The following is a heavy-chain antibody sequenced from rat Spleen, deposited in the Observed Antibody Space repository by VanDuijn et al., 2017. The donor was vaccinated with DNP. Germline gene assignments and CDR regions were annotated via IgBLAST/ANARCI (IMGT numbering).Heavy chain of an antibody. CDR2: VNSAGTT. Sequence: EVQLQESGPGLVKPSQSLSLTCSVTGYSITYSNRWNWIRKFPGNKLEWMGYVNSAGTTIYNPSLKSQISITRDTSKNQFFLQLNSLTAEDTATYDCARSGGVHYGLALDYWGQGVMVTVSS. D-gene: IGHD1-6*01. J-gene: IGHJ2*01. CDR1: GYSITYSNR. CDR3: ARSGGVHYGLALDY. V-gene: IGHV3-3*01.